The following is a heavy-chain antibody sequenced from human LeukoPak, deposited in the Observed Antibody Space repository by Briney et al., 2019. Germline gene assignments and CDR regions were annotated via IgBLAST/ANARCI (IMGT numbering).Heavy chain of an antibody. CDR3: ARGRYCSSTSCYVYYFDY. J-gene: IGHJ4*02. V-gene: IGHV4-34*01. Sequence: SETLSLTCAVYGGSFSGYYWSWIRQPPGKGLEWIGEINHSGSTNYNPSLTSRVTISVDTSKNQFSLKLSSVTAADTAVYYCARGRYCSSTSCYVYYFDYWGQGTLVTVSS. CDR1: GGSFSGYY. CDR2: INHSGST. D-gene: IGHD2-2*01.